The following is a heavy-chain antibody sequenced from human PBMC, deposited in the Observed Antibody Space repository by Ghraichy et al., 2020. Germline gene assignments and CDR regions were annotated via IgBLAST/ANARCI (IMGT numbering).Heavy chain of an antibody. Sequence: SETLSLTCTVSDGSISSYYWSWLRQPPGKGLEWIGNIDFSGGSKYSPSLTSRVTISVDTAKNQFSLKLDSVTAADTAVYYCARAMRFNWYFDLWGRGSLVTVSS. J-gene: IGHJ2*01. CDR3: ARAMRFNWYFDL. CDR2: IDFSGGS. V-gene: IGHV4-59*01. CDR1: DGSISSYY.